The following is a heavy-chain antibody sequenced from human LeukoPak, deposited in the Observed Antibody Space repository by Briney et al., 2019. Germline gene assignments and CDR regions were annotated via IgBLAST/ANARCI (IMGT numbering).Heavy chain of an antibody. J-gene: IGHJ3*02. D-gene: IGHD4-17*01. Sequence: GGSLRLSCAASGFTFTTYAMSWVRQAPGKGLEWVSLISGSGGGTYYADSVKGRFTISRDNSKNMVYLQVNSLRADDTAVYFCAKDPNGDYIGTFDIWGQGTMVTVSS. CDR1: GFTFTTYA. CDR2: ISGSGGGT. V-gene: IGHV3-23*01. CDR3: AKDPNGDYIGTFDI.